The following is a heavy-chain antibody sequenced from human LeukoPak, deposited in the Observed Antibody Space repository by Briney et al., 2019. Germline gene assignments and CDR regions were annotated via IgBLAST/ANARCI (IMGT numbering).Heavy chain of an antibody. V-gene: IGHV3-23*01. Sequence: QTGGCLSLSCAAYGFTFSSYAMSCVRQAPRKGLEWVSAISGSGGSTYYADSVKGRFTISRDNSKNTLYLQMNSLRAEDTAVYYCAKMLGARGKDRYCSGGSCYLDYWGQGTLVTVSS. J-gene: IGHJ4*02. D-gene: IGHD2-15*01. CDR1: GFTFSSYA. CDR3: AKMLGARGKDRYCSGGSCYLDY. CDR2: ISGSGGST.